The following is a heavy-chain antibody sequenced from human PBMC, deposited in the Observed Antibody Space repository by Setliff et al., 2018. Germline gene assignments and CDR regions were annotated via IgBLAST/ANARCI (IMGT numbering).Heavy chain of an antibody. Sequence: GGSLRLSCVASGFTISNYWMAWVRQAPGKGLEWVADIRQDGTNKYYMDSVEGRFTISRDNSKNSVYLQMNSLRAEDTALYHCAREVWTAGARAFDIWGQGTMVTVSS. V-gene: IGHV3-7*03. CDR3: AREVWTAGARAFDI. CDR2: IRQDGTNK. D-gene: IGHD2-8*02. J-gene: IGHJ3*02. CDR1: GFTISNYW.